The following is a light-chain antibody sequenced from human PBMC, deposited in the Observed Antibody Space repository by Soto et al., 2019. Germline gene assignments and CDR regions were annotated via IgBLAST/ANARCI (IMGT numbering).Light chain of an antibody. Sequence: EIVLTQSPATLSLSPGERATLSCRASQSVGKYLAWYQQRPGQAPRLLMFDVSYRATGTPARFSGSGSGTDFTITIRSLEPEDFAVYYCQQRTNWQLTFGGGTRVEIK. CDR1: QSVGKY. CDR3: QQRTNWQLT. V-gene: IGKV3-11*01. CDR2: DVS. J-gene: IGKJ4*01.